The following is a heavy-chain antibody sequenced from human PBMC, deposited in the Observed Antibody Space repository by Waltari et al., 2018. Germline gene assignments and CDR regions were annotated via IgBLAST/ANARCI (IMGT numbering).Heavy chain of an antibody. V-gene: IGHV3-21*01. J-gene: IGHJ4*02. CDR1: GFTFSSYS. Sequence: EVQLVESGGGLVKPGGSLRLSCAASGFTFSSYSMNWVRQAPGKGLEWVSSISSSSSYRYYADSVKGRFTISRDNAKNSRYLQMNSLRAEDTAVYYCARSRVLWFGESTFDYWGQGTLVTVSS. D-gene: IGHD3-10*01. CDR2: ISSSSSYR. CDR3: ARSRVLWFGESTFDY.